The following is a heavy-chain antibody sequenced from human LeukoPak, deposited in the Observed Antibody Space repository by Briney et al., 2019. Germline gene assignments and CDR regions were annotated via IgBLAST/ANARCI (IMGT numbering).Heavy chain of an antibody. CDR1: GYSFTNYW. V-gene: IGHV5-51*04. Sequence: GESLKISCKGSGYSFTNYWIGLVRQVPREGLELVGINYPGGSDNRHSPSFQGQVTLYADKPISTAYLQSSTLKASDADMYYRAGDSSGSPDYWGQGNLVTVSS. D-gene: IGHD3-22*01. J-gene: IGHJ4*02. CDR2: NYPGGSDN. CDR3: AGDSSGSPDY.